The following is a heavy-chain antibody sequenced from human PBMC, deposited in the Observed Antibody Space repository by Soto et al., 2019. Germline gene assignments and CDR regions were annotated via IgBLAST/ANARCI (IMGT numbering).Heavy chain of an antibody. D-gene: IGHD6-19*01. V-gene: IGHV5-51*01. CDR1: GYDFTSYW. CDR3: ARVLRSGCLAYFYYAMDV. J-gene: IGHJ6*02. Sequence: PGESLKISCKGSGYDFTSYWIGWVRQMPGKGLEWMGIIQPVDSDTRYSPSFQGQVTISVDKSIGTAYLQWSSLKASDTAMYYCARVLRSGCLAYFYYAMDVWGQGTTVTVSS. CDR2: IQPVDSDT.